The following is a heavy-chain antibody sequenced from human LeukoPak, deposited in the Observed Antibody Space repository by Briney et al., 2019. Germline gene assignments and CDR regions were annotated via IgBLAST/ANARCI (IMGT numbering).Heavy chain of an antibody. CDR1: GFTFSSYG. CDR2: IRYDGSYK. V-gene: IGHV3-30*02. Sequence: PGGSLRLSCAASGFTFSSYGFHWVRQAPGKGLEWVAFIRYDGSYKYYADSVKGRFTISRDNSKNTLYLQMNSLRAEDTAVYYCAKDKFSPFGYWGQGTLVTVSS. CDR3: AKDKFSPFGY. J-gene: IGHJ4*02.